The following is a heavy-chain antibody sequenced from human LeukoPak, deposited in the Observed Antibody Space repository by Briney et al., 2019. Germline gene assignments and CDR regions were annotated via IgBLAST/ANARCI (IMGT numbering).Heavy chain of an antibody. CDR1: GFTFSSYS. Sequence: GGPLGLSCAASGFTFSSYSMNWVRQAPGKGLEWVSSISSSGSYISYPDSVKGRFTISRDNSNNTLYLQMNNLRAEDTAVYYCAKTHSSSWHPLDFWGQGTLVTASS. D-gene: IGHD6-13*01. V-gene: IGHV3-21*04. CDR3: AKTHSSSWHPLDF. CDR2: ISSSGSYI. J-gene: IGHJ4*02.